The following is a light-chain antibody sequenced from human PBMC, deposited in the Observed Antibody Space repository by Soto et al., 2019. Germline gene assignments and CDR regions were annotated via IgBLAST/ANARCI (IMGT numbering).Light chain of an antibody. CDR2: GVS. J-gene: IGKJ4*01. CDR1: QSVSNSF. V-gene: IGKV3-20*01. CDR3: QQANSFPLT. Sequence: EIVLTQSPGTLSLSPGERATLSCRASQSVSNSFFAWYQQKPGQAPRLLIYGVSSRATGIPDRFSGSGSGTDFTLTISRLEPEDFATYFCQQANSFPLTFGGGTKVEI.